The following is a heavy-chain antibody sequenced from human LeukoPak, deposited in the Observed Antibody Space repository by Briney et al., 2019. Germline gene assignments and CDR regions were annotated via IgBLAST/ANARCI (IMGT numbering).Heavy chain of an antibody. J-gene: IGHJ4*02. V-gene: IGHV3-48*04. CDR3: ARAVYDLRGQWLVPGFDY. CDR2: IGTITSTT. Sequence: GGSLTLACAASGFTFSSYGMHWVRQAPGKGLEWVSYIGTITSTTYYADSVKGRFTVSRDDDKSSLYLQMSSLRAEDTAVYYCARAVYDLRGQWLVPGFDYWGQGTLVTVSS. CDR1: GFTFSSYG. D-gene: IGHD6-19*01.